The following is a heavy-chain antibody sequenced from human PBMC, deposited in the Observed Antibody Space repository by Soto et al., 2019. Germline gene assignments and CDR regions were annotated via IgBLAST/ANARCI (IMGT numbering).Heavy chain of an antibody. CDR2: ISGSGGST. V-gene: IGHV3-23*01. CDR3: ASYCDSSGDWFDY. CDR1: GFTFSSYA. D-gene: IGHD3-22*01. Sequence: GGSLRLSCAASGFTFSSYAMSWVRQAPGKELEWVSAISGSGGSTYYADSVKGRFTISRDNSKNTLYLQMNSLRAEDTAVYYCASYCDSSGDWFDYWGQGTLVTVSS. J-gene: IGHJ4*02.